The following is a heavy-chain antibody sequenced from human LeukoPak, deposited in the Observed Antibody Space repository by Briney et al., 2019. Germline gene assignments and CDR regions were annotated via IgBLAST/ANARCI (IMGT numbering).Heavy chain of an antibody. Sequence: GASVKVSCKVSGYTLTELSMHWVRQAPGKGLEWMGGFDPEDGETIYAQKFQGRVTITEDTSTDTAYMELSSLRSEDTAVYYCATGPVVARHYYYYYGMDVWGQGTTVTVSS. J-gene: IGHJ6*02. D-gene: IGHD2-15*01. CDR1: GYTLTELS. V-gene: IGHV1-24*01. CDR3: ATGPVVARHYYYYYGMDV. CDR2: FDPEDGET.